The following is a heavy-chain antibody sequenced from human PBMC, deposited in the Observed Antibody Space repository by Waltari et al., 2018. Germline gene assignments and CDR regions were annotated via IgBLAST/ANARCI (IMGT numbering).Heavy chain of an antibody. CDR3: AKERGGSYYDAFDI. Sequence: QVQLVESGGGVVQPGGSLRLSCAASGFTFSSYGMHWVRQAPGKGLGWVGFIRYDGSNKYYADSVKGRFTISRDNSKNTLYLQMNSLRAEDTAVYYCAKERGGSYYDAFDIWGQGTMVTVSS. J-gene: IGHJ3*02. D-gene: IGHD1-26*01. CDR2: IRYDGSNK. CDR1: GFTFSSYG. V-gene: IGHV3-30*02.